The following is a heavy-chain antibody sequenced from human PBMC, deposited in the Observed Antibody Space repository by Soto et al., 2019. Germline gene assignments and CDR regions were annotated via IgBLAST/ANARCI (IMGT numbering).Heavy chain of an antibody. D-gene: IGHD3-22*01. V-gene: IGHV1-18*04. J-gene: IGHJ6*02. Sequence: ASVKVSCKASGYTFTSYGISWVRQAPGQGLEWMGWISAYNGNTNYAQKLQGRVTMTTDTSTSTAYMELRSLRSDDTAVYYCARVGWNSYYWAYSMDGWGPGTTIAVSS. CDR2: ISAYNGNT. CDR3: ARVGWNSYYWAYSMDG. CDR1: GYTFTSYG.